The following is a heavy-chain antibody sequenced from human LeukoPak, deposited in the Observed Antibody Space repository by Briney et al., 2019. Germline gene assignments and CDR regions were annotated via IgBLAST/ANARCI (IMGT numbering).Heavy chain of an antibody. Sequence: PGGSLRLSCAASGFTFSSYSMNWVRQAPGKGLEWVSSISSCSSYIYYADSVKGRFTISRDNAKNSLYLQMNSLRAEDTAVYYCARESFAARWDWGQGTPVTVSS. D-gene: IGHD6-6*01. J-gene: IGHJ4*02. V-gene: IGHV3-21*01. CDR3: ARESFAARWD. CDR1: GFTFSSYS. CDR2: ISSCSSYI.